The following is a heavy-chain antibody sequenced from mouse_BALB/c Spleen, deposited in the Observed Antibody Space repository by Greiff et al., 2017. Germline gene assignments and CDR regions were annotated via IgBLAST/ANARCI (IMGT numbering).Heavy chain of an antibody. Sequence: EVKLVESGGGLVKPGGSLKLSCAASGFTFSDYYMYWVRQTPEKRLEWVATISDGGSYTYYPDSVKGRFTISRDNAKNNLYLQMSSLKSEDTAMYYCAREGSTTVVAQDFDYWGQGTTLTVSS. CDR3: AREGSTTVVAQDFDY. CDR2: ISDGGSYT. J-gene: IGHJ2*01. V-gene: IGHV5-4*02. D-gene: IGHD1-1*01. CDR1: GFTFSDYY.